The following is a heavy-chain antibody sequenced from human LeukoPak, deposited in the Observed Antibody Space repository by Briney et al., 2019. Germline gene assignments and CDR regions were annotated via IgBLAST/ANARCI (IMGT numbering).Heavy chain of an antibody. J-gene: IGHJ4*02. Sequence: GGSLRLSCATSGFSFSSHAMTWVRQAPGKGLEWLSAISISGDDTYYADSVKGRFTISRDNSKNTLYLQMNSLRAEDTAVYYCARDSLYSSSWYFDYWGQGTLVTVSS. CDR1: GFSFSSHA. CDR2: ISISGDDT. V-gene: IGHV3-23*01. CDR3: ARDSLYSSSWYFDY. D-gene: IGHD6-13*01.